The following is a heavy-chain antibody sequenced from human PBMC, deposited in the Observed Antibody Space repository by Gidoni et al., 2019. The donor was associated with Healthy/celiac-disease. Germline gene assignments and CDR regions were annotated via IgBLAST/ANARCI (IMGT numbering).Heavy chain of an antibody. J-gene: IGHJ6*02. CDR2: INSDGSST. Sequence: EMQLVESGGGLVQPGGSLRLSFAASGFTFRSYWMHWVRQAPGKGLVWVSRINSDGSSTSYADSVKGRFTISRDNAKNTLYLQMNSLRAEDTAVYYCARDRGSYRQTVADYGMDVWGQGTTVTVSS. CDR3: ARDRGSYRQTVADYGMDV. CDR1: GFTFRSYW. V-gene: IGHV3-74*01. D-gene: IGHD4-4*01.